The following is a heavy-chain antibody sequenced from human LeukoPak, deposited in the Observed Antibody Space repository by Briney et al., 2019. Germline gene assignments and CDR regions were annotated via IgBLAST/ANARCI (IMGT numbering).Heavy chain of an antibody. CDR3: ARGHLGYNYGYYFDH. J-gene: IGHJ4*02. CDR1: GPSISSYY. CDR2: IHYSGST. Sequence: PSETLSLTCTVSGPSISSYYWSWIRQPPGKGLEWIGDIHYSGSTNYNPSLKSRVTISVDTSKTQFSLNLSAVTAADTAVYYCARGHLGYNYGYYFDHWGQGTLVTVSS. V-gene: IGHV4-59*01. D-gene: IGHD5-18*01.